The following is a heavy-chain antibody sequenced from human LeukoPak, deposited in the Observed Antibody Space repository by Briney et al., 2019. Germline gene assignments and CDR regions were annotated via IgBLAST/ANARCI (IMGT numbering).Heavy chain of an antibody. CDR1: GFIFKSYT. CDR2: IGSSKTYI. D-gene: IGHD4-17*01. J-gene: IGHJ6*02. V-gene: IGHV3-21*01. CDR3: ARAVAVSVGRYYGLDV. Sequence: GGSLRLSCAASGFIFKSYTMKWVRPPPGKGLEWVSSIGSSKTYIHYTASVRGRFTISGDNAKNSLYLQMNSLRAADTAVYYCARAVAVSVGRYYGLDVWGQGTTVTVSS.